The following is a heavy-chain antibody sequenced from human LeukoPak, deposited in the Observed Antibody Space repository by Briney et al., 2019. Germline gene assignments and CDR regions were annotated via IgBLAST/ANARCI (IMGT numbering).Heavy chain of an antibody. CDR1: GGSISSSSYY. J-gene: IGHJ3*02. Sequence: SETLSLTCTVSGGSISSSSYYWGWIRQPPGKGLEWIGSIYYSGSTYYNPSLKSRVTISVDTSKNQFSLKLSSVTAADTAVYYCARQPFLLLWFGTTPAQYYFDIWGQGTMVTVSS. CDR3: ARQPFLLLWFGTTPAQYYFDI. D-gene: IGHD3-10*01. CDR2: IYYSGST. V-gene: IGHV4-39*01.